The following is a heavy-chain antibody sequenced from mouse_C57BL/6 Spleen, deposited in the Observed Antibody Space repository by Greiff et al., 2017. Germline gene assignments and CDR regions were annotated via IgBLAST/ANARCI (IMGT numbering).Heavy chain of an antibody. CDR2: ISDGGSYT. J-gene: IGHJ1*03. Sequence: EVQGVESGGGLVKPGGSLKLSCAASGFTFSSYAMSWVRQTPEKRLEWVATISDGGSYTYYPDNVKGRFTISRDNAKNNLYLQMSHLKSEDTAMYYCARDGRGLRQGHFDVWGTGTTVTVSS. CDR3: ARDGRGLRQGHFDV. CDR1: GFTFSSYA. D-gene: IGHD2-4*01. V-gene: IGHV5-4*01.